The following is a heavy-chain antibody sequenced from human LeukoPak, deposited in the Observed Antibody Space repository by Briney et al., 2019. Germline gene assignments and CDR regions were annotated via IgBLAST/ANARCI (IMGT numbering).Heavy chain of an antibody. CDR2: INAGNGNT. CDR3: ARSGGDCSSTSCYAGWYNWFDP. J-gene: IGHJ5*02. D-gene: IGHD2-2*01. Sequence: ASVNVSCKASGYTFTSYAMHWVRQAPGQRLEWMGWINAGNGNTKYSQKFQGRVTITRDTPASTAYMELSSLRSEDTAVYYCARSGGDCSSTSCYAGWYNWFDPWGQGTLVTVSS. V-gene: IGHV1-3*01. CDR1: GYTFTSYA.